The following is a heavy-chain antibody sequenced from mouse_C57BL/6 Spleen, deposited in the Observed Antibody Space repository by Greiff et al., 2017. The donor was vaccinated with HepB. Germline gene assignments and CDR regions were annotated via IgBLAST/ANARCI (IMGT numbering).Heavy chain of an antibody. J-gene: IGHJ3*01. V-gene: IGHV1-9*01. D-gene: IGHD2-1*01. CDR1: GYTFTGYW. CDR2: ILPGSGST. CDR3: AREGNYGNYEFAY. Sequence: QVQLQQSGAELMKPGASVKLSCKATGYTFTGYWIEWVKQRPGHGLEWIGEILPGSGSTNYNEKFKGKATFTADTSSDTAYMQLSSLTTEDSAIYYCAREGNYGNYEFAYWGQGTLVTVSA.